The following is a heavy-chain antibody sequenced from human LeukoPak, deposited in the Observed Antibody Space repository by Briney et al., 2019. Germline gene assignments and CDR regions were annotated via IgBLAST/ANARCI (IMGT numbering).Heavy chain of an antibody. D-gene: IGHD3-10*01. CDR1: GGSFSGYY. CDR2: INHSGST. V-gene: IGHV4-34*01. J-gene: IGHJ3*01. CDR3: ARPIPFGELAD. Sequence: SETLSLTCAVYGGSFSGYYWSWIRQPPGKGLEWIGEINHSGSTNYNPSLKSRVTISVDTSKNQFSLKLSSVTAADTAVYYCARPIPFGELADWGQGTMVTVSS.